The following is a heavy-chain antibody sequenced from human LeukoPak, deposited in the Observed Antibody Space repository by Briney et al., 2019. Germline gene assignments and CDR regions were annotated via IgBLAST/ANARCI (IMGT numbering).Heavy chain of an antibody. CDR3: ARAKWLVYDY. D-gene: IGHD6-19*01. J-gene: IGHJ4*02. V-gene: IGHV3-21*01. CDR2: IGSSSSYI. Sequence: GGSLRLSCAASRFTFSSYSMNWVRQAPGKGLEWVSSIGSSSSYIYYADSVKGRFTISRDNSKNTLYLQMNSLRAEDTAVYYCARAKWLVYDYWGQGTLVTVSS. CDR1: RFTFSSYS.